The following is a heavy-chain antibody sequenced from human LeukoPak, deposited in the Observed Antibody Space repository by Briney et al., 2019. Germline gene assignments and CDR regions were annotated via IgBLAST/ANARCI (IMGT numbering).Heavy chain of an antibody. Sequence: PSETLSLICTVSGGSISSSSYYWGWIRQPPGKGLEWIGSIYYSGSTYYNPSLKSRVTISVDTSKNQFSLKLSSVTAADTAVYYCHARGKPFGELSRWGQGTLVTVSS. CDR1: GGSISSSSYY. V-gene: IGHV4-39*01. CDR3: HARGKPFGELSR. CDR2: IYYSGST. J-gene: IGHJ4*02. D-gene: IGHD3-10*01.